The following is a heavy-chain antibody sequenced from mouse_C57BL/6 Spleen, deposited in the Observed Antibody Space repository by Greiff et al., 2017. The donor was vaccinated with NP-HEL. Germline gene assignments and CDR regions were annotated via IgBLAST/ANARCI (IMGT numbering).Heavy chain of an antibody. Sequence: VQLQQSGAELMKPGASVKLSCKATGYTFTGYWIEWVKQRPGHGLEWIGEILPGSGSTNYNEKFKGKATFTADTSSNTAYMQLSSLTTEDSAIYYCARWAPANWDVYYAMDYGGQGTSVTVSS. CDR1: GYTFTGYW. D-gene: IGHD4-1*01. CDR2: ILPGSGST. V-gene: IGHV1-9*01. J-gene: IGHJ4*01. CDR3: ARWAPANWDVYYAMDY.